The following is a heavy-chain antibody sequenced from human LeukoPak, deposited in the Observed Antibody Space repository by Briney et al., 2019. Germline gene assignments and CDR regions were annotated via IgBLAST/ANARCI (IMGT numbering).Heavy chain of an antibody. CDR3: ARDGAYGSGTLFLYYFDS. CDR1: GYTFTGYY. Sequence: EASVKVSCKASGYTFTGYYMHWVRQAPGQGLEWMGIINPSGGSTRYAQKFQGRVTMTRDTSTSTVYMELSSLRSDDTAVYYCARDGAYGSGTLFLYYFDSWGQGTLVTVSS. V-gene: IGHV1-46*01. D-gene: IGHD3-10*01. CDR2: INPSGGST. J-gene: IGHJ4*02.